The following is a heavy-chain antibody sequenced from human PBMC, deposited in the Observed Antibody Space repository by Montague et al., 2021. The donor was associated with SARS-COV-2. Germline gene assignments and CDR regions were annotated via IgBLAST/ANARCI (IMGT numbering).Heavy chain of an antibody. Sequence: PALVKPTQTLTLTCTFSGFSLTTRGVGVGWIRQPPGKALEWLALIYWDDAKHYSPSLKSRLTITKDTSKNQVVLTMTNMDPVDTATYYCAHKLYGGNRRWLDPWGQGTLVTVSS. D-gene: IGHD1-14*01. V-gene: IGHV2-5*02. CDR2: IYWDDAK. J-gene: IGHJ5*02. CDR3: AHKLYGGNRRWLDP. CDR1: GFSLTTRGVG.